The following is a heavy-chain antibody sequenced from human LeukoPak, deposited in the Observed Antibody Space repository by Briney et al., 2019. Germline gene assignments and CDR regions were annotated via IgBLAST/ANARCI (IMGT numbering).Heavy chain of an antibody. D-gene: IGHD3-16*01. Sequence: SETLSLTCTVSGGSISSGDYYWSWIRQPPGKGLEWIGYIYYSGSTYYNPSLKSRVTISVDTSKNQFSLKLSSVTATDTAVYYCARSTFSWFDPWGQGTLVTVSS. CDR2: IYYSGST. CDR1: GGSISSGDYY. J-gene: IGHJ5*02. CDR3: ARSTFSWFDP. V-gene: IGHV4-30-4*01.